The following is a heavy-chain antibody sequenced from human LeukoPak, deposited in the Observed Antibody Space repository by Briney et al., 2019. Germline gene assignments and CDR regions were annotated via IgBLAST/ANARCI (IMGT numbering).Heavy chain of an antibody. V-gene: IGHV3-21*01. Sequence: GGSLRLSCVASGITFSSYSMNWVRQAPGKGLEWVSSISSSSSYIYYADSVKGRFTISRDNAKNSLYLQMNSLRAEDTAVYYCARAPQGAARTYYYYMDVWGKGTTVTVSS. CDR2: ISSSSSYI. D-gene: IGHD6-6*01. J-gene: IGHJ6*03. CDR3: ARAPQGAARTYYYYMDV. CDR1: GITFSSYS.